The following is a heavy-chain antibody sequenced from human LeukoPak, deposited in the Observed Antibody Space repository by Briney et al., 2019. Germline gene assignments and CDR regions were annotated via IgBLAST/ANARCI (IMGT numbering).Heavy chain of an antibody. J-gene: IGHJ4*02. V-gene: IGHV3-9*01. D-gene: IGHD3-10*01. CDR2: ISWNSGLI. CDR1: GFTFDDYA. Sequence: GGSLRLSCATSGFTFDDYAMHWVRQAPGKGLEWVSGISWNSGLIGYADSMKGRFTISRDNAKNSLYLQMNSLRAEDTALYYCAKEADYHGELLYYYFDYWGQGTLVTVSS. CDR3: AKEADYHGELLYYYFDY.